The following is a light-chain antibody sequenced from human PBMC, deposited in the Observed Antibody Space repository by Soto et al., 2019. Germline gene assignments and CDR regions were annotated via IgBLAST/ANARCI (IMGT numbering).Light chain of an antibody. V-gene: IGLV2-23*01. CDR2: EGS. J-gene: IGLJ1*01. CDR3: CSYAGSSSYV. Sequence: QSVLTQPASVSGSPGQSITISCTGSSSDVGGYDLVSWYQQHPGKAPKLMIYEGSQRPSGVSDRFSGSKSGNTASLTISGLQPEDEGDYHCCSYAGSSSYVFGTGTKLTVL. CDR1: SSDVGGYDL.